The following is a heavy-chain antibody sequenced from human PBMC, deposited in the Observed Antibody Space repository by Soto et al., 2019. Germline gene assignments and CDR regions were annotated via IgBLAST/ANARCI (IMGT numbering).Heavy chain of an antibody. V-gene: IGHV1-2*02. D-gene: IGHD6-13*01. CDR3: ARVRIAEHWFDP. J-gene: IGHJ5*02. CDR2: SNPNSGGT. Sequence: GXSXKVSCKASGYTXNGYYMDLVRQAPGQGLEWSGWSNPNSGGTNYAQKFQGRVTMTSDTSISTAYMELSRLRSYDTAVYYCARVRIAEHWFDPWGQGNLLTV. CDR1: GYTXNGYY.